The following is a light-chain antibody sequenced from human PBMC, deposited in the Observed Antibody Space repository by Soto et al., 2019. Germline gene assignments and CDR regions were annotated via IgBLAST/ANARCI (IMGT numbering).Light chain of an antibody. V-gene: IGLV1-44*01. CDR3: AAWDDSLNGDV. Sequence: QSVMTEELGGSRTPRQRVTISCSGSSSNIGSNTVNWYQQLPGTAHKLLIYSNNQRPSGVPDRFSGSKSGTSASLVISGLQSEEEADYYCAAWDDSLNGDVFGTGTRSPS. J-gene: IGLJ1*01. CDR2: SNN. CDR1: SSNIGSNT.